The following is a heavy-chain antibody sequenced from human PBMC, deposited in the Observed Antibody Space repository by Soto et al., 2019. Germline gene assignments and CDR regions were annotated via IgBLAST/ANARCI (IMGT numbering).Heavy chain of an antibody. Sequence: QVQLVQPGAEVKKPGASVKVSCKASGYTFTNYAMHWVRQAPGQRLEWMGWINAGNGNTKYSQKLQGRVTILRDTSASTAYMELSSLRSEDTAVYYCARDYRPDCSSTSCYNRLDPWGQGTLVTVSS. J-gene: IGHJ5*02. CDR1: GYTFTNYA. CDR3: ARDYRPDCSSTSCYNRLDP. V-gene: IGHV1-3*01. D-gene: IGHD2-2*02. CDR2: INAGNGNT.